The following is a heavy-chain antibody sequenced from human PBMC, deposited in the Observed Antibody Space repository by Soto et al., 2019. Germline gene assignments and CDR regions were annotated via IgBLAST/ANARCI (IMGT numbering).Heavy chain of an antibody. CDR1: GYTFSSSF. J-gene: IGHJ4*02. D-gene: IGHD6-19*01. CDR2: INQDGGGT. CDR3: ARYFRGSGRYFFDY. V-gene: IGHV3-7*03. Sequence: GGSLRLSCVASGYTFSSSFVGWVRQAPGKGLEWVANINQDGGGTYYVDSVQGRFTISRDNAKDSLFLQMNSLRVEDAAVYYCARYFRGSGRYFFDYWGQGTPVTVSS.